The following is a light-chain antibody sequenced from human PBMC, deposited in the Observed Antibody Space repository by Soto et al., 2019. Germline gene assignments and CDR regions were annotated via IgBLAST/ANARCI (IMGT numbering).Light chain of an antibody. Sequence: EVVLTQSPATLSLSPGERATLSCRASQTVSTYLAGYQQKPGQAPRLLIYDASNRATGIPARFSGSGSGTDFTLTISRLEPEDAAVYYCQQRSNWPPITFGQGTRLEIK. J-gene: IGKJ5*01. CDR3: QQRSNWPPIT. CDR1: QTVSTY. CDR2: DAS. V-gene: IGKV3-11*01.